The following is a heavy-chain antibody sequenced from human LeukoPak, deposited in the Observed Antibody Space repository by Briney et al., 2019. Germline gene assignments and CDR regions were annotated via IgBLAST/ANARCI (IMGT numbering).Heavy chain of an antibody. Sequence: PSETLSLTCTVSGGSISSYYWSWIRQPPGKGLEWIGYIYYSGTTNYNPSLKSRVTISVDTSKNQFSLKLSSVTAADTAVYYCARERALTGTHQDPKPEDGLYYYYGMDVWGQGTTVTVSS. CDR1: GGSISSYY. J-gene: IGHJ6*02. CDR3: ARERALTGTHQDPKPEDGLYYYYGMDV. CDR2: IYYSGTT. D-gene: IGHD1-20*01. V-gene: IGHV4-59*12.